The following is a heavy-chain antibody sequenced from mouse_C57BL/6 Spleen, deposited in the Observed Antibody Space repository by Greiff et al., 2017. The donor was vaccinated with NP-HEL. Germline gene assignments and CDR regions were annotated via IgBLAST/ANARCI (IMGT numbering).Heavy chain of an antibody. CDR3: ARGGLRGDY. D-gene: IGHD1-1*01. Sequence: EVQVVESGGGLVKPGGSLKLSCAASGFTFSSYAMSWVRQTPEKRLEWVATISDGGSYTYYPDNVKGRFTISRDNAKNNLYLQMSHLKSEDTAMYYCARGGLRGDYWGQGTTLTVSS. J-gene: IGHJ2*01. CDR2: ISDGGSYT. V-gene: IGHV5-4*01. CDR1: GFTFSSYA.